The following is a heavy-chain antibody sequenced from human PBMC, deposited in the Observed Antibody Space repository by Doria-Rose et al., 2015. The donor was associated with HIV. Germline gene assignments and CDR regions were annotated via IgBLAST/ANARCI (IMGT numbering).Heavy chain of an antibody. J-gene: IGHJ4*02. Sequence: QVTLKESGPVLVKPTETLTLTCTVSGVSLSSPGMGVSWIRQPPGKALEWLANIFSYDERSYKTSLNSRLTISRGTAKSQVVLTMTDMDPVDTATYYCARIKSSRWYHKYYFDSWGEGPLVIVSA. CDR1: GVSLSSPGMG. CDR3: ARIKSSRWYHKYYFDS. CDR2: IFSYDER. V-gene: IGHV2-26*01. D-gene: IGHD6-13*01.